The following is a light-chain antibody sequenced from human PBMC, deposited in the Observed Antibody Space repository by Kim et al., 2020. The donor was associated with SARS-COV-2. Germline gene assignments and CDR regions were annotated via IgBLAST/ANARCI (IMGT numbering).Light chain of an antibody. J-gene: IGLJ1*01. CDR3: YSYAGSNSYV. Sequence: QSALTQPPSASGSPGQSVTISCTGTSSDVGGYSLVSWYQQHPGKAPKLIIYEVNKRPSGVPDRFSGSKSGSTASLTVSGLQAEDEADYYCYSYAGSNSYVFGTGTKVTVL. CDR1: SSDVGGYSL. V-gene: IGLV2-8*01. CDR2: EVN.